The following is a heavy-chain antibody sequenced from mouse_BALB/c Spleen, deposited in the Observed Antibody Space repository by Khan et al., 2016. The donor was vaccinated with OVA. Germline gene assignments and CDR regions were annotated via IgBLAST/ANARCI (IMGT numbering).Heavy chain of an antibody. CDR1: GYTFTNYG. V-gene: IGHV9-3*02. CDR3: ARGNYYGSNSWVAY. J-gene: IGHJ3*01. Sequence: VQLQESGPELKKPGETVKISCKASGYTFTNYGMNWVKQAPGKGLKWMGWINTNTGEPTYAEEFKGRFAFSLETSASTAYLQLNNLKNEDTATYFCARGNYYGSNSWVAYWGQGTLVTVSA. CDR2: INTNTGEP. D-gene: IGHD1-1*01.